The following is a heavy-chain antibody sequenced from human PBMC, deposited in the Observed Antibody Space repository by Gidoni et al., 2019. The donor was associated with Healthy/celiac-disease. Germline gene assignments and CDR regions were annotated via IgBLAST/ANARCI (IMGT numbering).Heavy chain of an antibody. CDR2: IRSSSSYI. CDR1: GFTFSSYS. CDR3: ARESRQQLAGGDV. J-gene: IGHJ6*02. D-gene: IGHD6-13*01. V-gene: IGHV3-21*01. Sequence: EVQLVESGGGLVKPGGSLRLSCAASGFTFSSYSMNWVRQAPGKGLEWVSSIRSSSSYIYYADSVKGRFTISRDNAKNSLYLQMNSLRAEDTAVYYCARESRQQLAGGDVWGQGTTVTVSS.